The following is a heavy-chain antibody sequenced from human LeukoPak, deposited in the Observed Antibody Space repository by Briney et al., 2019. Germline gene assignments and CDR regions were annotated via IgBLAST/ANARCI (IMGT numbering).Heavy chain of an antibody. V-gene: IGHV4-59*01. D-gene: IGHD1-26*01. CDR2: IYYSGST. CDR1: GGSISSYY. J-gene: IGHJ4*02. Sequence: SETLSLTCTVSGGSISSYYWSWIRQPPGKGLEWIGYIYYSGSTNYNPSLKSRVTISVDTSKNQFSLKLSSVTAADTAVYYCARVRSGSYSLSLDYWGQGTLVTVSS. CDR3: ARVRSGSYSLSLDY.